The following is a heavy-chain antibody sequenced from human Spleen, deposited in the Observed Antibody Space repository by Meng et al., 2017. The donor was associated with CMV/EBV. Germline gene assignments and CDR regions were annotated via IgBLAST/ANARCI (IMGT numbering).Heavy chain of an antibody. V-gene: IGHV1-18*01. CDR1: TFASNA. Sequence: TFASNAFTWVRQAPEEGLEWMGWITNYNGKTKYSQKFQGRITLTTDTSTSTVYMELRSLRYDDTAMYYCARGDCSSSICYGTFDPWGQGTLVTVSS. CDR3: ARGDCSSSICYGTFDP. CDR2: ITNYNGKT. D-gene: IGHD2-2*01. J-gene: IGHJ5*02.